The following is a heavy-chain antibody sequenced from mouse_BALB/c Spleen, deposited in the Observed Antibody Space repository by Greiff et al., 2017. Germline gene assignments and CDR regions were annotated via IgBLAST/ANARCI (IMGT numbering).Heavy chain of an antibody. CDR2: INSNGGST. CDR1: GFTFSSYY. J-gene: IGHJ1*01. V-gene: IGHV5-6-2*01. D-gene: IGHD1-1*01. Sequence: EVQGVESGGGLVKLGGSLKLSCAASGFTFSSYYMSWVRQTPEKRLELVAAINSNGGSTYYPDTVKGRFTISRDNAKNTLYLQMSSLKSEDTALYYCARKTTVVPYWYFDVWGAGTTVTVSS. CDR3: ARKTTVVPYWYFDV.